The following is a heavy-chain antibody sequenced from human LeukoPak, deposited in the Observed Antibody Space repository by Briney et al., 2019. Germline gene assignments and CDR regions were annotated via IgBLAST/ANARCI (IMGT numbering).Heavy chain of an antibody. CDR3: ARTPFGYYYMDD. V-gene: IGHV3-9*01. CDR1: GFTFDDYA. J-gene: IGHJ6*03. Sequence: GRSLRLSCAASGFTFDDYAMHWVRQAPGKGLEWVSGISWNSGSIGYADSVKGRFTISRDNAKNSLYLQMNSLRAEDTALYYCARTPFGYYYMDDWGKGTTVTVSS. D-gene: IGHD3-3*01. CDR2: ISWNSGSI.